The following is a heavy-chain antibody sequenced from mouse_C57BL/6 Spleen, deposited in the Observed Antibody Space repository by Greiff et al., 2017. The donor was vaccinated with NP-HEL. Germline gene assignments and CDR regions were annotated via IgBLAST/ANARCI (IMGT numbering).Heavy chain of an antibody. CDR3: SYDYGYYAMDY. CDR2: ISNGGGST. CDR1: GFTFSDYY. V-gene: IGHV5-12*01. Sequence: EVQLVESGGGLVQPGGSLKLSCAASGFTFSDYYMYWVRQTPEKRLEWVAYISNGGGSTYYPDTVKGRFTISRDNAKNTLYLQIRRLKSEDTAMYYCSYDYGYYAMDYWGQGTSVTVSS. D-gene: IGHD2-4*01. J-gene: IGHJ4*01.